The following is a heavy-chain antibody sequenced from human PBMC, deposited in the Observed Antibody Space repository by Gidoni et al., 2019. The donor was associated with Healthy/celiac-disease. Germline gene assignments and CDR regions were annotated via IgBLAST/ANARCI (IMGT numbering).Heavy chain of an antibody. Sequence: EVQLVESGGGLVQPGGSLRLSCAASGFTFSSYRMNWVRQAPGKGLEWVSYISSSSSTIYYADSVKGRFTISRDNAKNSLYLQMNSLRAEDTAVYYCARDWEERVCSSTSCYYFDYWGQGTLVTVSS. CDR1: GFTFSSYR. CDR3: ARDWEERVCSSTSCYYFDY. D-gene: IGHD2-2*01. CDR2: ISSSSSTI. V-gene: IGHV3-48*01. J-gene: IGHJ4*02.